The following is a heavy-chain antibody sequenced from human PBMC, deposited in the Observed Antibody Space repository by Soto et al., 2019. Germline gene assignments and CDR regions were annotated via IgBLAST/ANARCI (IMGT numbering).Heavy chain of an antibody. V-gene: IGHV1-69*06. D-gene: IGHD3-3*01. CDR1: GGTFSSYA. J-gene: IGHJ6*02. Sequence: ASVKVSCKASGGTFSSYAISWVRQAPGQGLEWMGGIIPIFGTANYAQKFQGRVTITVDKSTSTAYMELSSLRSEDTAVYYCARGPEGTIFGVVIGGMDVWGQGTTVTVSS. CDR3: ARGPEGTIFGVVIGGMDV. CDR2: IIPIFGTA.